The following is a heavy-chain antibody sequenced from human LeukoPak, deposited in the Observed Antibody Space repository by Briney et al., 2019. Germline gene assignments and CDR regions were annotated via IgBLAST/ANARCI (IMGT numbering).Heavy chain of an antibody. CDR3: AKDPDYYGSGSYYIDY. V-gene: IGHV3-30*02. CDR2: IRYDGSNK. Sequence: PGGSLRLSCAASGFTFSSYGIHWVLQAPGNGLEWLAFIRYDGSNKYYADSVKGRFTISRDNSKNTLYLQMNSLRAEDTAVYYCAKDPDYYGSGSYYIDYFGQGTQVTVSS. CDR1: GFTFSSYG. D-gene: IGHD3-10*01. J-gene: IGHJ4*02.